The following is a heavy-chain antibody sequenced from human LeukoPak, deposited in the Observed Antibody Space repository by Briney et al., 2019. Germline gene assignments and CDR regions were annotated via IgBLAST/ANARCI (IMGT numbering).Heavy chain of an antibody. CDR2: INPSGGST. Sequence: ASVKVSCKASGYTFTSYYMHWVRQAPGQGLEWMGIINPSGGSTSYAQKFQGRVTMTRDTSTSTVYMELSSLRSEDTAVYYCARGRWELLSGRDWFDPWGQGTLVTVSS. V-gene: IGHV1-46*01. J-gene: IGHJ5*02. D-gene: IGHD1-26*01. CDR1: GYTFTSYY. CDR3: ARGRWELLSGRDWFDP.